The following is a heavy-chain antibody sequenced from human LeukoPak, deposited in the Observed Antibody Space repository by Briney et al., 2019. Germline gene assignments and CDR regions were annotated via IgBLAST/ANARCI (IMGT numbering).Heavy chain of an antibody. Sequence: ASVKVSCKASGYTFTGYYMHWVRQAPGQGLEWMGWINPNSGGTNYAQKFQGRVTMTRDTSISTAYMELSRLRSDDTAVYYCARAPGIAAQLNWFDPWGQGTLVTVSS. CDR1: GYTFTGYY. D-gene: IGHD6-6*01. CDR2: INPNSGGT. J-gene: IGHJ5*02. CDR3: ARAPGIAAQLNWFDP. V-gene: IGHV1-2*02.